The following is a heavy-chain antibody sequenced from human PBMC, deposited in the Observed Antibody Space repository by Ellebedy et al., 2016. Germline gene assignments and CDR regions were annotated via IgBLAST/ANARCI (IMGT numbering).Heavy chain of an antibody. D-gene: IGHD6-6*01. V-gene: IGHV3-15*07. CDR2: IRGNIDGGTT. J-gene: IGHJ4*02. CDR1: DFVFNNAW. CDR3: ATGLRQYFDY. Sequence: GGSLRLSCTASDFVFNNAWINWVRQAPGKGLEWVGRIRGNIDGGTTEFPAPVKGRFSISRGDSKNTLNLQMISLKTEDTAVYYCATGLRQYFDYWGQGALVTVS.